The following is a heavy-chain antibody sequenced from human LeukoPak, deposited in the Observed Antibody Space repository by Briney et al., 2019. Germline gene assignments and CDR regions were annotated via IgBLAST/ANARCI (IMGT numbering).Heavy chain of an antibody. D-gene: IGHD2-8*01. V-gene: IGHV3-30-3*01. CDR3: ARGPERTGVGTRYYYDMDV. CDR2: ISYDGSNK. Sequence: SGGSLRLSCAASGFTFSSYAMHWVRQAPGKGPEWVAVISYDGSNKYYADSVKGRFTISRDNSKNALYLQMNSLRAEDTAVYYCARGPERTGVGTRYYYDMDVWGQGTTVTVSS. CDR1: GFTFSSYA. J-gene: IGHJ6*02.